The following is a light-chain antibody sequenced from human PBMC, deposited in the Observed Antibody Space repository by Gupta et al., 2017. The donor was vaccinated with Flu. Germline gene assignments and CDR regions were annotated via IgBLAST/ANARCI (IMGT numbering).Light chain of an antibody. CDR2: KDR. J-gene: IGLJ3*02. CDR3: HSAGSSGTPFRV. V-gene: IGLV3-25*02. CDR1: ALPKQY. Sequence: SYELTQPPSVPVSPGQTARITGAGDALPKQYAYWYQQTPGQAPVLVIYKDRDRPSWIPDRFSCSSSGATVTLTISGVQAEDEADYYCHSAGSSGTPFRVFGGGTKLTVL.